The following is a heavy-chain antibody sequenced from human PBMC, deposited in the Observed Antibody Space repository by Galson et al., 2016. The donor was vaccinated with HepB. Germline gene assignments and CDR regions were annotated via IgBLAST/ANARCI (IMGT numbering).Heavy chain of an antibody. CDR3: AKDLAQKFSLDY. Sequence: SLRLSCAASGFNFRGNGMHWVRQAPGKGLEWVAGISYDAVSQWYVESVKGRFTISRDNSKNMVYLQMSSLRVEDTAVYYCAKDLAQKFSLDYWGQGTLITVSS. V-gene: IGHV3-30*18. J-gene: IGHJ4*02. CDR1: GFNFRGNG. D-gene: IGHD3-16*01. CDR2: ISYDAVSQ.